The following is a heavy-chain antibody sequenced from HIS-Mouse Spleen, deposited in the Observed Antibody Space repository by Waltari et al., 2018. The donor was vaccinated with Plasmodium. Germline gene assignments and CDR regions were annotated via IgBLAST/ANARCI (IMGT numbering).Heavy chain of an antibody. D-gene: IGHD4-17*01. Sequence: QVQLQQWGAGLLKPSETLSLTCAVYGGSFSGYYWSWIRQPPGKGLEWIGEINHSGRTNYNPSLKGRVTISVDTSKNQFSLKLSSVTAADTAVYYCARNTVSYYFDYWGQGTLVTVSS. CDR1: GGSFSGYY. J-gene: IGHJ4*02. CDR2: INHSGRT. CDR3: ARNTVSYYFDY. V-gene: IGHV4-34*01.